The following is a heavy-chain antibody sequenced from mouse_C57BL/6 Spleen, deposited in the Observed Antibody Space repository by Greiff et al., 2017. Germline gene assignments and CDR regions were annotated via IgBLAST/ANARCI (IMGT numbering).Heavy chain of an antibody. CDR2: ISSGGSYT. Sequence: EVQVVESGGDLVKPGGSLKLSCAASGFTFSSYGMSWVRQTPDKRLEWVATISSGGSYTYYPDSVKGRFTISRDNAKNTLYLQMSSLKSEDTAMYYCARHGYPFSMDYWGQGTSVTVSS. D-gene: IGHD2-2*01. J-gene: IGHJ4*01. CDR3: ARHGYPFSMDY. V-gene: IGHV5-6*01. CDR1: GFTFSSYG.